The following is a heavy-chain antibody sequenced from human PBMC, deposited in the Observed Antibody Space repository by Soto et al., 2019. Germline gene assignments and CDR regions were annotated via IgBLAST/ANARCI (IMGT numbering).Heavy chain of an antibody. J-gene: IGHJ4*02. V-gene: IGHV3-21*01. CDR1: GFAFRSYN. Sequence: PGGSLSLSCGASGFAFRSYNMNWVRQAPGKGLEWVASISSGSSNIYYADSVKGRFTISRDNAKNSLYLQMDSLRVEDSAVYYCASTTVVAATFDFWCQGTLVTVSS. D-gene: IGHD2-15*01. CDR3: ASTTVVAATFDF. CDR2: ISSGSSNI.